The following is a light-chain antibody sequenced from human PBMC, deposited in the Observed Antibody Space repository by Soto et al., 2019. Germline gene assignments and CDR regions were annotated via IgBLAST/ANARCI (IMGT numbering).Light chain of an antibody. V-gene: IGLV1-47*02. CDR3: ASWDDRLGAVI. CDR1: SSNIGGTNY. CDR2: SNN. J-gene: IGLJ2*01. Sequence: QSVLTQPPSASGTPGQRVLISRSGSSSNIGGTNYAYWYQQLPGAAPKLLMHSNNLRPSGVPERISGSKSGTSASLAISGLRSEDEAVYYCASWDDRLGAVIFGGGTKVTVL.